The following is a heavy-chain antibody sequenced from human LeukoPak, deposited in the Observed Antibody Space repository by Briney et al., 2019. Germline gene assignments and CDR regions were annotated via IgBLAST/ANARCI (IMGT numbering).Heavy chain of an antibody. D-gene: IGHD4-23*01. Sequence: RGESLKISCKGSGYSFTSYRISWVRQMPGKGLEWMGSIDPSDSYTNYNPSFQGHVTISADKSVSTAYLQWSSLRASDTAMYFCARHAGAVDLRPIDYWGRETLVTVSS. CDR3: ARHAGAVDLRPIDY. CDR2: IDPSDSYT. CDR1: GYSFTSYR. J-gene: IGHJ4*02. V-gene: IGHV5-10-1*01.